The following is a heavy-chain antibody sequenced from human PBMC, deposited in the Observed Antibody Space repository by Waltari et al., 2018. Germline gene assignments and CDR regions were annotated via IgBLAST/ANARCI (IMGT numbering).Heavy chain of an antibody. D-gene: IGHD5-12*01. CDR3: ARLGSGGYSGYEGWGY. CDR2: IYYSGST. J-gene: IGHJ4*02. V-gene: IGHV4-39*01. CDR1: GGSISSSSYY. Sequence: QLQLQESGPGLVKPSETLSLTCTVSGGSISSSSYYWGWIRQPPGKGLEWIGSIYYSGSTYYNPSLKSRVTISVDTSKNQFSLKLSSVTAADTAVYYCARLGSGGYSGYEGWGYWGQGTLVTVSS.